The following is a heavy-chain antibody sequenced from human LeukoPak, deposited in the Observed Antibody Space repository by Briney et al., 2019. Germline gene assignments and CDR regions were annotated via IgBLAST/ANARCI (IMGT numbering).Heavy chain of an antibody. CDR1: GFTFSSYG. J-gene: IGHJ4*02. CDR2: ISYDGTNT. CDR3: AKDQGNSYGYITLLGGTYDF. V-gene: IGHV3-30*18. D-gene: IGHD5-18*01. Sequence: RSLRLSCAASGFTFSSYGMNWVRQAPGKGLEWVAFISYDGTNTYYADSVKGRFTVSRDNAKNTLYLQMNSLRAEDTAVYYCAKDQGNSYGYITLLGGTYDFWGQGTLVTVSS.